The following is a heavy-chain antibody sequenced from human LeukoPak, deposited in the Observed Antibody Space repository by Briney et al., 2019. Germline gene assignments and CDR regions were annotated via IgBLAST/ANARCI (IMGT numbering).Heavy chain of an antibody. J-gene: IGHJ4*02. CDR2: INHSGST. Sequence: PSKTLSLTCAVYGGSFSGYYWSWIRQPPGKGLEWIGEINHSGSTNYNPSLKSRVTISVDKSKNQFSLILTSVTAADTAVYFCARGGDWMFDYWGQGNLVTVSS. CDR3: ARGGDWMFDY. V-gene: IGHV4-34*01. CDR1: GGSFSGYY. D-gene: IGHD3/OR15-3a*01.